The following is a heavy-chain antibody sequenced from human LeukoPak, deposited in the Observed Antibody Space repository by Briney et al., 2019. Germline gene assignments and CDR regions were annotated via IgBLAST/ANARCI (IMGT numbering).Heavy chain of an antibody. Sequence: ASVKVSCKASGYTFTSYGISWVRQAPRQGLEWMGWISAYNGNTNYAQKLQGRVTMTTDTSTSTAYMELRSLRSDDTAVYYCARYCSSTSCYDYYYGMDVWGQGTTVTVSS. CDR3: ARYCSSTSCYDYYYGMDV. CDR1: GYTFTSYG. CDR2: ISAYNGNT. V-gene: IGHV1-18*01. J-gene: IGHJ6*02. D-gene: IGHD2-2*01.